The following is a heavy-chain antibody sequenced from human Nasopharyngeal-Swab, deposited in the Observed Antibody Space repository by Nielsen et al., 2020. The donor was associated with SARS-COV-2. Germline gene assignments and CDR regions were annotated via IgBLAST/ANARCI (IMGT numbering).Heavy chain of an antibody. CDR2: IYYSGST. CDR3: AREAITIFGVAPFDYYYYYMDV. Sequence: SETLSLTCTVSGGSISSYYWSWIRQPPGKGLEWIGYIYYSGSTNYNPPLKSRVTISVDTSKDQFSLKLSSVTAADTAVYYCAREAITIFGVAPFDYYYYYMDVWGKGTTVTVSS. CDR1: GGSISSYY. D-gene: IGHD3-3*01. V-gene: IGHV4-59*01. J-gene: IGHJ6*03.